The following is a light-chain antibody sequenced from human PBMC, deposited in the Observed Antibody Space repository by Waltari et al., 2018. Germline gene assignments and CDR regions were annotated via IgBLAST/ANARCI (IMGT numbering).Light chain of an antibody. Sequence: EIVLTQSPATLSLSPGERATLSCRASQSVRNYLAWYQQKPGQAPRIIIYDVSYRATAIPARFSGSGSGTDFTLTISSLEPEDFAVYYCQQRRDLPITFGQGTRLEIK. CDR3: QQRRDLPIT. CDR1: QSVRNY. J-gene: IGKJ5*01. V-gene: IGKV3-11*01. CDR2: DVS.